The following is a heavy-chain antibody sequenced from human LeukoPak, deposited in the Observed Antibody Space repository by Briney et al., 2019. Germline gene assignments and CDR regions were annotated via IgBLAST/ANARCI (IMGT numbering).Heavy chain of an antibody. V-gene: IGHV3-21*01. D-gene: IGHD3-22*01. CDR2: ISSSSSYI. CDR3: ARTYYYDSSGYYPAPFDY. J-gene: IGHJ4*02. Sequence: PGGSLRLSCAASGFTFSSYSMNWVRQAPGKGLEWVSSISSSSSYIYYADSVKGRFTISRDNAKNSLYLQMNSLRAEDTAVYYCARTYYYDSSGYYPAPFDYWGQGTLVTVSS. CDR1: GFTFSSYS.